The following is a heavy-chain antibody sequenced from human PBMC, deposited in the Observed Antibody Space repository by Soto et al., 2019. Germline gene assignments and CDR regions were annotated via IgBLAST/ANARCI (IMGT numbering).Heavy chain of an antibody. D-gene: IGHD3-16*01. Sequence: QVQLVESGGGVVQPGRSLRLSCAASGFTFSSYAMHWVRQAPGKGLEWVAVISYDGSNKYYADSVKGRFTISRDNYKNTLYLQMNRLRAEDTAVYDCARSQSNEMGAYFDYWGPGTLVTVSS. CDR3: ARSQSNEMGAYFDY. CDR1: GFTFSSYA. V-gene: IGHV3-30-3*01. J-gene: IGHJ4*01. CDR2: ISYDGSNK.